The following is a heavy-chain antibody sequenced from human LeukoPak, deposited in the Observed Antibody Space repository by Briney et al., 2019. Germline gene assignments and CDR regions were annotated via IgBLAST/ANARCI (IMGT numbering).Heavy chain of an antibody. J-gene: IGHJ6*02. CDR2: IKQDGSEK. CDR3: AREDYYYYYGMDV. V-gene: IGHV3-7*03. Sequence: GGSLGFSCAASGFTFSSYWMGWFRQPPGKGLEGVANIKQDGSEKYYVDSVKGRFTISRDNAKNSLYLQMNSLRAEDTAVYYCAREDYYYYYGMDVWGQGTTVTVSS. CDR1: GFTFSSYW.